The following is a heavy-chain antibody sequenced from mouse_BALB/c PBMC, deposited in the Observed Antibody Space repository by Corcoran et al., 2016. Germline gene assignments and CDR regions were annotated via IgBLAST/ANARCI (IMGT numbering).Heavy chain of an antibody. CDR1: GFNIKDTY. V-gene: IGHV14-3*02. CDR3: ARANHGDY. Sequence: EVQLQQSGAELVKPGASVKLSCTASGFNIKDTYMHWVKQRPEQGLEWIGRSEPANGNTKYDPKFQGKATITADKSSNTAYLQLISLTSDDTAVYYCARANHGDYWGQGSTLTVSS. D-gene: IGHD4-1*01. J-gene: IGHJ2*01. CDR2: SEPANGNT.